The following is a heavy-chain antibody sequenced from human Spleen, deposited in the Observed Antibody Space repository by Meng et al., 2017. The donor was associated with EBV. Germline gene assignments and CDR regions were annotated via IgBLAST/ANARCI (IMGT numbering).Heavy chain of an antibody. V-gene: IGHV4-34*01. J-gene: IGHJ4*02. Sequence: QGQLQQLGAGLLKPSETLSLTCAVSGGSFSSYYWRWIRQPPGKGLEWIGEINQSGSIYYNPSLMGRVTISGDTSRNQFSLKLISVTAADTAVYYCARGPYYEWGQGTLVTVSS. CDR2: INQSGSI. CDR1: GGSFSSYY. D-gene: IGHD1-26*01. CDR3: ARGPYYE.